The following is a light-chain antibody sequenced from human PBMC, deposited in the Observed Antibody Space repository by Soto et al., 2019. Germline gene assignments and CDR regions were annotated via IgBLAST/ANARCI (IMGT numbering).Light chain of an antibody. CDR1: QSVSSN. J-gene: IGKJ4*01. V-gene: IGKV3-11*01. CDR2: DAS. Sequence: EIVLTHSPATLSLSPGERATLSCRASQSVSSNLAWYQQKPGQAPRLLIFDASNRATGTPARFSGSGSGTDFTLTISSLEPDDFAVYYCQQRTDWLTFGGGTKVEIK. CDR3: QQRTDWLT.